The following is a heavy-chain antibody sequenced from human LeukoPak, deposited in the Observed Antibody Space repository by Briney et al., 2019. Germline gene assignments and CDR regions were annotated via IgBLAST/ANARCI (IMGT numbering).Heavy chain of an antibody. D-gene: IGHD1-26*01. J-gene: IGHJ2*01. CDR3: ARGVGAVYWYFDL. CDR2: IYYSGST. V-gene: IGHV4-61*01. CDR1: GGSVSSGNYY. Sequence: SETLSLTCTVSGGSVSSGNYYWSWIRQPPGKGLEWIGYIYYSGSTNYNPSLRSRVTISVDTSKNQFSLKLTSVTAADTAVYYCARGVGAVYWYFDLWGRGTLVTVSS.